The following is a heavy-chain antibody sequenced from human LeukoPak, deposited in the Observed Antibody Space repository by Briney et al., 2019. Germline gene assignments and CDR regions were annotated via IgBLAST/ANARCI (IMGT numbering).Heavy chain of an antibody. CDR1: GFTFSGYW. V-gene: IGHV3-74*01. CDR2: INSDGSST. J-gene: IGHJ3*02. CDR3: ARTSRSSAFDI. Sequence: PGGSLRLSCAASGFTFSGYWMTWVRQAPGKGLVWVSRINSDGSSTRYADSVKGRFTISRDNAKNTLYLQMNSLRAEDTAVYYCARTSRSSAFDIWGQGTIVTVSS.